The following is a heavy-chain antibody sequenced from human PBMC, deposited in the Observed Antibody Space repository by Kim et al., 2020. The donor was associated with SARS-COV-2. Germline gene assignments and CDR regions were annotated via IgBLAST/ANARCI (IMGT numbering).Heavy chain of an antibody. CDR2: IYYSGST. J-gene: IGHJ6*02. Sequence: SETLSLTCTVSGGSISSYYWSWIRQPPGKGLEWIGYIYYSGSTNYNPSLKSRVTISVDTSKNQFSLKLSSVTAADTAVYYCARADSSSVGPIYYYGMDVWGQGTTVTVSS. V-gene: IGHV4-59*13. CDR1: GGSISSYY. CDR3: ARADSSSVGPIYYYGMDV. D-gene: IGHD6-13*01.